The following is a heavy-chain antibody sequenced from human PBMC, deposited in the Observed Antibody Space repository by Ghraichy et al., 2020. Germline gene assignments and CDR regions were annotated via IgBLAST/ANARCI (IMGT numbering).Heavy chain of an antibody. Sequence: ETLSLTCTVSGGSISSSSYYWGWIRQPPGKGLEWIGSIYYSGSTYYNPSLKSRVTISVDTSKNQFSLKLSSVTAADTAVYYCARTYLVRGVIVTWGQGTLVTVSS. CDR2: IYYSGST. CDR1: GGSISSSSYY. J-gene: IGHJ5*02. CDR3: ARTYLVRGVIVT. V-gene: IGHV4-39*01. D-gene: IGHD3-10*01.